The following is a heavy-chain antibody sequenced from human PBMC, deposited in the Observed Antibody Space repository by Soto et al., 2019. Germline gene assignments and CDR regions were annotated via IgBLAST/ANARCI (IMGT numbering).Heavy chain of an antibody. J-gene: IGHJ4*02. CDR3: ARGEWLATSKPYFAY. Sequence: SETLSLTCTVSGGSVSSGSYYWSWIRQPPGKGLEWIGYIYYSGSTNYNPSLKSRVTISVDTSKNQFSLKLSSVTAADTAVDYGARGEWLATSKPYFAYWGQGTLVTVSS. D-gene: IGHD5-12*01. CDR1: GGSVSSGSYY. V-gene: IGHV4-61*01. CDR2: IYYSGST.